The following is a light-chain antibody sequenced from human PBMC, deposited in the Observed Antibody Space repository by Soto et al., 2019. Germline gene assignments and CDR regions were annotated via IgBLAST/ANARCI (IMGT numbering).Light chain of an antibody. J-gene: IGKJ1*01. CDR1: QTISSW. CDR3: QHYNSYSEA. Sequence: DTLLTQAPSSLSASVVDRVTITCLASQTISSWLSWYQQKPGKAPKLLIYKASTLKSCVPSRFSGSGSGTEFTLTISRLQPDDFATYYCQHYNSYSEAFGQGTKVDIK. CDR2: KAS. V-gene: IGKV1-5*03.